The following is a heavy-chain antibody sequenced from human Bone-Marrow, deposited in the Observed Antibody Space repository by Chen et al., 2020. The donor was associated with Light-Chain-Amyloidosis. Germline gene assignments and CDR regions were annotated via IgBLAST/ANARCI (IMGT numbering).Heavy chain of an antibody. CDR1: GNTFPNYW. CDR2: IYPDDSDA. Sequence: EVQRGQSGPEVKKPGESLKIPCKGSGNTFPNYWIGWVRQMPGKGLEWMGVIYPDDSDARYSPSFEGQVTISADKSITTAYLQWRSLKASDTAMYYCARRRDGYNFDYWGQGTLVTVSS. V-gene: IGHV5-51*01. CDR3: ARRRDGYNFDY. D-gene: IGHD5-12*01. J-gene: IGHJ4*02.